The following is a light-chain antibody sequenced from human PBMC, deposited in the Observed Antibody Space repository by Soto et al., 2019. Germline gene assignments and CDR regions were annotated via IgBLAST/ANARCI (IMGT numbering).Light chain of an antibody. CDR2: AAS. V-gene: IGKV3-20*01. CDR3: QQYGRSLPWT. CDR1: QSVGSNY. J-gene: IGKJ1*01. Sequence: EIVLTQSPGTLSLSPGERATLSCRASQSVGSNYLAWYQQKPGQPPRLLIYAASSRATAIPDKFSGSGSGTDVSLTISRLEPEDFAVYYCQQYGRSLPWTCGQGTKVEIK.